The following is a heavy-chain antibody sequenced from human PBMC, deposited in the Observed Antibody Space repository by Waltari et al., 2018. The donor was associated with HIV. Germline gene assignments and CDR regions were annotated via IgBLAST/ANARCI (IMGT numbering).Heavy chain of an antibody. CDR2: VNPANGAT. V-gene: IGHV1-2*04. CDR1: GYTFAAFH. D-gene: IGHD1-26*01. CDR3: ARGESATWANLDF. J-gene: IGHJ4*01. Sequence: QVQLVQSAAELKSPGASVQIACRTSGYTFAAFHIHWVRQAPGEGLQWVVWVNPANGATNYAQELQDWVSVTTDRSITTVYLTLKRLRSDDTAVYYWARGESATWANLDFWGQGTVVSVSS.